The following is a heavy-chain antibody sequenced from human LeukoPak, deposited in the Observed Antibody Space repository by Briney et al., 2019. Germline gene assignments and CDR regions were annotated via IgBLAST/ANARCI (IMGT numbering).Heavy chain of an antibody. CDR1: GFTFSSYG. D-gene: IGHD3-22*01. Sequence: PGGSLRLSCAASGFTFSSYGMHWVRQAPGKGLEWVAVISYDGSNKYYADSVKGRFTISRDNSKNSLYLQMNSLRAEDTAVYYCARAGDSSGYYYEDYWGQGTLVTVSS. J-gene: IGHJ4*02. CDR2: ISYDGSNK. CDR3: ARAGDSSGYYYEDY. V-gene: IGHV3-30*03.